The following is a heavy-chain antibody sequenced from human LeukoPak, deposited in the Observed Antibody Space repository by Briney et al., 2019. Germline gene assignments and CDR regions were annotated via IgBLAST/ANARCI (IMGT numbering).Heavy chain of an antibody. CDR1: GGSISSYY. Sequence: SETLSLTCTVSGGSISSYYWSWIRQPPGKGLEWIGYIYYSGSTNYNPSLKSRVTISVDTSKNQFSLKLSSVIAADTAVYYCTRRGPGDWGQGTLVTVSS. J-gene: IGHJ4*02. CDR3: TRRGPGD. V-gene: IGHV4-59*12. CDR2: IYYSGST. D-gene: IGHD3-10*01.